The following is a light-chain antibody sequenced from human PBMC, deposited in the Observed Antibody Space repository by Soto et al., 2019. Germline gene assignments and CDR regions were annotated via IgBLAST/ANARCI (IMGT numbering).Light chain of an antibody. CDR2: KAS. Sequence: DIQMTQSPSTLSAFVGDRVTITCRASQSISSWLAWYQQKPGKAPKLLIYKASKLHSGVPSRFGGSESGTQFTLTLSSLQPDDFATYYCLQYNSHPWTFGQGTKVEV. J-gene: IGKJ1*01. CDR1: QSISSW. CDR3: LQYNSHPWT. V-gene: IGKV1-5*03.